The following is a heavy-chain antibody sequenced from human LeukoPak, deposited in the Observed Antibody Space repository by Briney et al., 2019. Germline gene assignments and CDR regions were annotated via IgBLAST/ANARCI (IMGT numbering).Heavy chain of an antibody. Sequence: ASVKVSCTASGYTFTGYYMHWVRQAPGQGLEWMGWINPNSGGTNYAQKFQGRVTMTRDTSISTAYMELSRLRSDDTAVYYCARAPGYFDWLNYGMDVWGQGTTVTVSS. J-gene: IGHJ6*02. CDR2: INPNSGGT. V-gene: IGHV1-2*02. CDR3: ARAPGYFDWLNYGMDV. D-gene: IGHD3-9*01. CDR1: GYTFTGYY.